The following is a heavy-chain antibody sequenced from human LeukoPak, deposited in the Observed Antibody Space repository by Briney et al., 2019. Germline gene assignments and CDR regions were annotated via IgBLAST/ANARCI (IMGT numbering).Heavy chain of an antibody. D-gene: IGHD6-13*01. CDR1: GGTFSSYT. V-gene: IGHV1-69*02. CDR3: ATYSSSWAHYYGMDV. CDR2: IIPILGIA. Sequence: SVKVSCKASGGTFSSYTISWVRQAPGQGLEWMGRIIPILGIANYARKFQGRVTITADKSTSTAYMELSSLRSEDTAVYYCATYSSSWAHYYGMDVWGQGTTVTASS. J-gene: IGHJ6*02.